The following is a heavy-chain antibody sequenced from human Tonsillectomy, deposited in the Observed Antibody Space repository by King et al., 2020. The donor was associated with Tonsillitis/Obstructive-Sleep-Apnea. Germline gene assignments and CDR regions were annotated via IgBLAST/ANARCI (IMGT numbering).Heavy chain of an antibody. CDR3: ARVTSYYYDSSGLDAFDI. V-gene: IGHV4-59*01. CDR2: IYYSGST. D-gene: IGHD3-22*01. J-gene: IGHJ3*02. Sequence: QLQESGPGLVKPSETLSLTCTVSGGSISSYYWSWIRQPPGKGLEWIGYIYYSGSTNYNPSLKSRVTISVDTSKNQFSLKLSSVTAADTAVYYCARVTSYYYDSSGLDAFDIWGQGTMVTVSS. CDR1: GGSISSYY.